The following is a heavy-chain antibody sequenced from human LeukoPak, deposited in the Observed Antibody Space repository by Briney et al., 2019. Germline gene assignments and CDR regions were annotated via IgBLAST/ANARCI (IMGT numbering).Heavy chain of an antibody. CDR2: LSWNSGDI. V-gene: IGHV3-9*01. D-gene: IGHD6-13*01. CDR1: GFTFDDYA. Sequence: PGGSLRLSCAASGFTFDDYAMHWVRQAPGKGLEGVSGLSWNSGDIGYADSVKGRFTISRDNAKNSLYLQMNRLRAEDTALYYCVKDVGQQQGHFHYWGQGTLVTVSS. J-gene: IGHJ4*02. CDR3: VKDVGQQQGHFHY.